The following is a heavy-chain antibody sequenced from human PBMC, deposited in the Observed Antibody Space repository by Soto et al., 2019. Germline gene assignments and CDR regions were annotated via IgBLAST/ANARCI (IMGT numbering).Heavy chain of an antibody. Sequence: KVSWKASGFTFTSSAVQWVRQARGQRLEWIGWIVVGSGNTNYAQKFQERVTITRDMSTSTAYMELSSLRSEDTAVYYCAAAESIGNFDYWGQGTLVTVSS. CDR3: AAAESIGNFDY. J-gene: IGHJ4*02. D-gene: IGHD1-1*01. CDR1: GFTFTSSA. V-gene: IGHV1-58*01. CDR2: IVVGSGNT.